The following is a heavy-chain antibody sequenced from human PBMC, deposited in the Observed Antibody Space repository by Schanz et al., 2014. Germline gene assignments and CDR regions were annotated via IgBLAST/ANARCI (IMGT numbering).Heavy chain of an antibody. V-gene: IGHV3-23*01. Sequence: EVQLLESGGGLVQPGGSLRLSCVASGFTFFGSFAMSCVRQAPGKGLEWVSGISGSGGSTYDADSVKGRFTISRDNSKNTLYLQMNSLRAEDTAVYYCAKDHAGSDILTALGNWGQGTLVTVSS. CDR1: GFTFFGSFA. D-gene: IGHD3-9*01. J-gene: IGHJ4*02. CDR2: ISGSGGST. CDR3: AKDHAGSDILTALGN.